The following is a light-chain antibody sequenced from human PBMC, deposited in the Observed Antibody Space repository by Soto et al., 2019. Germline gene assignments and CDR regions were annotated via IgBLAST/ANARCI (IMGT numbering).Light chain of an antibody. CDR3: QQYGSSGT. Sequence: EIVLTQSPATLSSSPVETSTLSCRASQYVGTRLAWYQHKPGQAPRLLIYYTSSRATGIPDRFSGSGSGTDFTLTISRLEPEDFAVYYCQQYGSSGTFGQGTKVDIK. V-gene: IGKV3-20*01. CDR2: YTS. CDR1: QYVGTR. J-gene: IGKJ1*01.